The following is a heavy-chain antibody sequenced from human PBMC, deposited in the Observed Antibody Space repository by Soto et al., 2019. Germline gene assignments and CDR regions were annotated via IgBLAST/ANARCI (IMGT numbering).Heavy chain of an antibody. V-gene: IGHV3-48*01. Sequence: GGSLRLSCAASGFTFSSYSMNWVRQAPGKGLEWVSYISSSSSTIYDADSVKGRFTISRDNAKNSLYLQMNSLRAEDTAVYYCARTLEYYSNYAYDYWGQGTLVTVSS. D-gene: IGHD4-4*01. CDR2: ISSSSSTI. CDR1: GFTFSSYS. CDR3: ARTLEYYSNYAYDY. J-gene: IGHJ4*02.